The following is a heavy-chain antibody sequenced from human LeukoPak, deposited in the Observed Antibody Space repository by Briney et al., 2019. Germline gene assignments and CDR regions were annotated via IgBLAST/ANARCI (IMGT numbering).Heavy chain of an antibody. D-gene: IGHD6-6*01. CDR2: ISAYNGNT. CDR3: ARGLGRLTGLNIAARPFDY. V-gene: IGHV1-18*01. CDR1: GYTFTSYG. J-gene: IGHJ4*02. Sequence: GASVKVSCKASGYTFTSYGISWVRQAPGQGLEWMGWISAYNGNTNYAQKLQGRVTMTTDTSTSTAYMELRSLRSDDTAVYYCARGLGRLTGLNIAARPFDYWGQGTLVTVSS.